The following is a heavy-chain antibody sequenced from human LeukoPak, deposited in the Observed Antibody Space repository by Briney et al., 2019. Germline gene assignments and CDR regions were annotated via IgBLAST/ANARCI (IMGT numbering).Heavy chain of an antibody. CDR3: AREGYSYGNSMYYFDY. CDR2: IYYSGST. Sequence: PSETLSLTCSVSGGSISSYYWSWIRQPPGKGLEWMGYIYYSGSTNYNPSLKSRVTISVDTSKNQFSLKLSSVTAADTAVYYCAREGYSYGNSMYYFDYWGQGTLVTVSS. D-gene: IGHD5-18*01. CDR1: GGSISSYY. V-gene: IGHV4-59*01. J-gene: IGHJ4*02.